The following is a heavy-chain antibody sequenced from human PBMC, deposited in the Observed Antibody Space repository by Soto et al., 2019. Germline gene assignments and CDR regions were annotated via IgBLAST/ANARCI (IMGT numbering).Heavy chain of an antibody. D-gene: IGHD5-18*01. CDR2: IYYTGTT. CDR1: GGSISSYY. Sequence: SETLSLTCTVSGGSISSYYWSWIRQPPGKGLEWIGYIYYTGTTTYNPSLKRRVAISLDTSKNQFSLSLNFVTAADTAVYYCARGRGYSYGLDPWGQGSLVTVSS. CDR3: ARGRGYSYGLDP. V-gene: IGHV4-59*08. J-gene: IGHJ5*02.